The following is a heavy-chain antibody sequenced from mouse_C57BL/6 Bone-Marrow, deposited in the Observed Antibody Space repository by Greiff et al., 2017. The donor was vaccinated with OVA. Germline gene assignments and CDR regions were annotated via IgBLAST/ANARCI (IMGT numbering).Heavy chain of an antibody. CDR2: ISDGGSYT. V-gene: IGHV5-4*01. J-gene: IGHJ1*03. CDR3: ARDREYWYFDV. CDR1: GFTFSSYA. Sequence: EVMLVESGGGLVKPGGSLKLSCAASGFTFSSYAMYWVRQTPEKRLEWVATISDGGSYTYYPDNVKGRFTISRDNAKNNLYLQMSHLKSEDTAMYYCARDREYWYFDVWGTGTTVTVSS. D-gene: IGHD3-1*01.